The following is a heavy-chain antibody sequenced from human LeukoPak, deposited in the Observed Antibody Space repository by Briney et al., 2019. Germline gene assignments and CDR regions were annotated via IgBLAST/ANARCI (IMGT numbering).Heavy chain of an antibody. CDR2: NSSSGSAI. V-gene: IGHV3-48*01. Sequence: QSGGSLRLSCAASGSPLSSYSINWVRQAPGKGLEWVSYNSSSGSAIYYVDSVKGRFTVSRDNAKNSLFLQMNSPRAEDTAVYYCVRVKGSYFDYWGQGALVTVSS. D-gene: IGHD2-15*01. J-gene: IGHJ4*02. CDR3: VRVKGSYFDY. CDR1: GSPLSSYS.